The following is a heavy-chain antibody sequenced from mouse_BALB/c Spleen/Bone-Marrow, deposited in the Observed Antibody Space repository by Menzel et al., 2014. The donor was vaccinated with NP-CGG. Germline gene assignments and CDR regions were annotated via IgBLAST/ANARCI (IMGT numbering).Heavy chain of an antibody. CDR1: GFTFSSFG. D-gene: IGHD4-1*01. J-gene: IGHJ2*01. V-gene: IGHV5-17*02. CDR2: ISSVSSTI. Sequence: EVMLVESGGGLVQPGGSRKLSCAASGFTFSSFGMHWVRQAPEKGLEWVAYISSVSSTIYYADTVKGRFTISRDNPKNTLFLQRTSRRSKDTAMYYCSSGGNGDDFDYWGQGTTLTVSS. CDR3: SSGGNGDDFDY.